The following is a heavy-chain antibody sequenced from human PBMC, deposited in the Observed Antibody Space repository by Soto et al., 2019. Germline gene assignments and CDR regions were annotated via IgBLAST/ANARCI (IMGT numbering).Heavy chain of an antibody. D-gene: IGHD6-13*01. CDR1: EGTFNSYA. V-gene: IGHV1-69*01. J-gene: IGHJ4*02. CDR2: IIPYYNTL. Sequence: KFSCKASEGTFNSYAIAWVRQAPGQGLEWMGGIIPYYNTLNYAQKFQDRVTVTADDSTNTVYMELSSLRSDDTAVYFCASGASRWYPYFFDSWAQGTLVTVSS. CDR3: ASGASRWYPYFFDS.